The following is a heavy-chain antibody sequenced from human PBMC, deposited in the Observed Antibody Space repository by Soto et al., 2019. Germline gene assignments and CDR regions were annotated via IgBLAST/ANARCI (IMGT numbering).Heavy chain of an antibody. D-gene: IGHD4-4*01. V-gene: IGHV1-58*01. CDR3: AALPNDYSNYYYYGMDV. CDR1: GFTFTSSA. CDR2: IVVGSGNT. Sequence: SVKVSCKASGFTFTSSAVQWVRQARGQRLEWIGWIVVGSGNTNYAQKFQERVTITRDMSTSTAYMELSSLRSEDTAVYYCAALPNDYSNYYYYGMDVWGQGTTVTVSS. J-gene: IGHJ6*02.